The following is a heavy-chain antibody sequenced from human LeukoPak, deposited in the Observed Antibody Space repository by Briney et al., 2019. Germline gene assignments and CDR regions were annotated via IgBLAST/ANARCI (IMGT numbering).Heavy chain of an antibody. CDR2: IIYSGSA. CDR1: GGAFSSYF. D-gene: IGHD3-10*01. Sequence: KPSETLSLTCAVYGGAFSSYFWGWIRQPPGKGLEWIGEIIYSGSANYNPSLKSRVTISVDTSKNQFSLNLSSVTAADTAVYYCARLKRGGPQSPFDYWGQGTLVTVSS. J-gene: IGHJ4*02. V-gene: IGHV4-34*12. CDR3: ARLKRGGPQSPFDY.